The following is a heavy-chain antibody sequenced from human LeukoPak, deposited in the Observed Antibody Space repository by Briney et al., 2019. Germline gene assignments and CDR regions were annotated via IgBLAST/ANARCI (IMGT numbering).Heavy chain of an antibody. CDR3: ATLSWRLDP. D-gene: IGHD6-25*01. J-gene: IGHJ5*02. CDR2: ISSSSSTI. V-gene: IGHV3-48*01. CDR1: GFTFSSYA. Sequence: GGSLRLSCAASGFTFSSYAMSWVRQAPGKGLEWVSYISSSSSTIYYADSVKGRFTISRDNAKNSLYLQMNSLRAEDTAVYYCATLSWRLDPWGQGTLVTVSS.